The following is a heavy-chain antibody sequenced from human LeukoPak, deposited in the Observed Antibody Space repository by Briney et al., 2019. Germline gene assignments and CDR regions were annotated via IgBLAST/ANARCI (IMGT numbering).Heavy chain of an antibody. V-gene: IGHV4-34*01. J-gene: IGHJ6*03. CDR1: GGSFSGYY. CDR3: ARVSQAYYYDSSGYHYYYYMDV. Sequence: PSETLSLTCAAYGGSFSGYYWSWIRQPPGKGLEWIGEINHSGSTNYNPSLKSRVTISVDTSKNQFSLKLSSVTAADTAVYYCARVSQAYYYDSSGYHYYYYMDVWGKGTTVTVSS. D-gene: IGHD3-22*01. CDR2: INHSGST.